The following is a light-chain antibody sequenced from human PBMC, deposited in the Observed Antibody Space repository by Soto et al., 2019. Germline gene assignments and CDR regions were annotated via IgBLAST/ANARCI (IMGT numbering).Light chain of an antibody. V-gene: IGLV2-14*01. J-gene: IGLJ2*01. CDR3: ISYTSSSTLYVV. CDR2: DVS. Sequence: QSALTQPASVSGSPGQSITISCTGTSSDVGGYNYVSWYQQHPGKAPKLMIYDVSNRPSGVSNRVSGSKSGNTASLTISWLQAEAEDDDDCISYTSSSTLYVVFGGGTKLTVL. CDR1: SSDVGGYNY.